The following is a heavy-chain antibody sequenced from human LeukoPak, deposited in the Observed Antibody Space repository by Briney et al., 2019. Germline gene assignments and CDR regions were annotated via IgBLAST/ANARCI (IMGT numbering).Heavy chain of an antibody. CDR3: ARDEDAF. CDR2: ISGSGGST. Sequence: GGSLRLSCAASGFTFSSYAMSWVRQAPGKGLEWVSAISGSGGSTYYADSVKGRFTISRDNSKNSLFLQLNSLRDEDTAVYYCARDEDAFGGQGTLVTVSS. V-gene: IGHV3-23*01. J-gene: IGHJ4*02. CDR1: GFTFSSYA.